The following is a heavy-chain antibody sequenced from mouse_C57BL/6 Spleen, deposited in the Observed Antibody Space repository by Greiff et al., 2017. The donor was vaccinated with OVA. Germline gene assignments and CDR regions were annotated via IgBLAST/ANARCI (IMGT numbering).Heavy chain of an antibody. Sequence: VKLMESGAELVRPGTSVKVSCKASGYAFTNYLIEWVKQRPGQGLEWIGVINPGSGGTNYNEKFKGKATLTADKSSSTAYMQLSSLTSEDSAVYFCARITTVVATDWYFDVWGTGTTVTVSS. CDR1: GYAFTNYL. CDR2: INPGSGGT. CDR3: ARITTVVATDWYFDV. J-gene: IGHJ1*03. D-gene: IGHD1-1*01. V-gene: IGHV1-54*01.